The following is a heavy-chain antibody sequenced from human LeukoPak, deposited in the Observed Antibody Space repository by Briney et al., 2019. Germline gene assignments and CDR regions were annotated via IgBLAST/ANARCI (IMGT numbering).Heavy chain of an antibody. V-gene: IGHV4-4*07. Sequence: SETLSLTCTVSGGSISSYYWSWIRQPAGKGLEWIGRIYTSGSTNYNPSLKSRVTMSVDTSKNQFSLKLSSVTAADTAVYYRARFGGYCSGGSCYYYFDYWGQGTLVTVSS. D-gene: IGHD2-15*01. CDR3: ARFGGYCSGGSCYYYFDY. J-gene: IGHJ4*02. CDR1: GGSISSYY. CDR2: IYTSGST.